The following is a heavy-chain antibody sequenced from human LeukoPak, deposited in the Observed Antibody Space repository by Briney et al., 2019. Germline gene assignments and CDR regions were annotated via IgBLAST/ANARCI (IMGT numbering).Heavy chain of an antibody. D-gene: IGHD4-17*01. CDR1: GGSFSGYY. J-gene: IGHJ6*02. V-gene: IGHV4-34*01. CDR3: SYGDYYYYGMDV. CDR2: INHSGST. Sequence: SETLSLTCAVYGGSFSGYYWSWLRQPPGKGLEWIGEINHSGSTNYNPSLKSRVTISEDTSKNQLSLKLSSVTAADTAVYYCSYGDYYYYGMDVWGQGTTVTVSS.